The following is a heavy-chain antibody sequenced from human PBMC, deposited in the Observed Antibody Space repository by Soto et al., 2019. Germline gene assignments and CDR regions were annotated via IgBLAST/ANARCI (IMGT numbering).Heavy chain of an antibody. CDR2: INHSGST. CDR1: GGSFSTYYY. CDR3: ARVKYYDYIWGSSISFPFDY. V-gene: IGHV4-34*01. Sequence: QVQLRQWGARLLKPSETLSLTCAVYGGSFSTYYYWSWIRQPPGKGLEWIGEINHSGSTNYNPSLKSRVIISVDTSKNQFSLKLSSVTAADTAVYYCARVKYYDYIWGSSISFPFDYWGQGTLVTFSS. D-gene: IGHD3-16*01. J-gene: IGHJ4*02.